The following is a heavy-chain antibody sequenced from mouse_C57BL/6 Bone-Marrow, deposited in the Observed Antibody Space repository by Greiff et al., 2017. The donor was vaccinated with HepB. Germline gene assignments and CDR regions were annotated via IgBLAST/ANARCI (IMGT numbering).Heavy chain of an antibody. V-gene: IGHV1-50*01. CDR2: IDPSDSYT. Sequence: QVQLQQPGAELVKPGASVKLSCKASGYTFTSYWMQWVKQRPGQGLEWIGEIDPSDSYTNYNQKFKGKATLTVDTSSSTAYMQLSSLTSEDSAVYYCAKEPAYYNNYGTVAYWGQGTRVTVCA. CDR1: GYTFTSYW. CDR3: AKEPAYYNNYGTVAY. D-gene: IGHD2-5*01. J-gene: IGHJ3*01.